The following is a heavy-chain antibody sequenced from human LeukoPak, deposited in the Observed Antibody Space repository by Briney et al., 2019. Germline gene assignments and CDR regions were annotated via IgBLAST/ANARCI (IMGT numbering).Heavy chain of an antibody. Sequence: ASVKVSCKVSGYTLTELSMHWVRQAPGKGLEWMGGFDPEDGETIYAQKFQGRVTMTEDTSTDTAYMELSSLRSEDTAVYYCATDPNGSGSYFYFDYWGQGTLVTVSS. J-gene: IGHJ4*02. CDR2: FDPEDGET. CDR3: ATDPNGSGSYFYFDY. V-gene: IGHV1-24*01. CDR1: GYTLTELS. D-gene: IGHD3-10*01.